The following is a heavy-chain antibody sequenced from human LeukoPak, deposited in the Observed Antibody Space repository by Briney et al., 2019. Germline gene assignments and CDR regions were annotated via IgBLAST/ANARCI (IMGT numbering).Heavy chain of an antibody. CDR2: INPNSGDT. V-gene: IGHV1-2*02. J-gene: IGHJ5*02. Sequence: GASVKVSCNASGYTFTHYYIHWVRQAPRHGLQWMGWINPNSGDTKYAQQFQGRVSMTRDTSITTAYMELNRLTSDDTAVYYCTRVVGWSDWFDPWGQGTLVTVSS. CDR3: TRVVGWSDWFDP. D-gene: IGHD2-15*01. CDR1: GYTFTHYY.